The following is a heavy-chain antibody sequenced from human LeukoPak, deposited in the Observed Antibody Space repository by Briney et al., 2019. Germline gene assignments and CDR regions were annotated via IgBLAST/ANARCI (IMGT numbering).Heavy chain of an antibody. Sequence: GGSLRLSCAASGFTFSTLWMSWVRQAQENGRGWVANIRQDGSETYYVDCVKGRFTICRGNGTNSLYLQMNSLRAEETGVYYCARASYSYGSGSAFDIWGQGTMVTVSS. D-gene: IGHD5-18*01. V-gene: IGHV3-7*04. CDR3: ARASYSYGSGSAFDI. J-gene: IGHJ3*02. CDR2: IRQDGSET. CDR1: GFTFSTLW.